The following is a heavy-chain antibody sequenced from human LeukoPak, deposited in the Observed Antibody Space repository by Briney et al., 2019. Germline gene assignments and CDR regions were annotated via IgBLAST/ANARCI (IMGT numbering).Heavy chain of an antibody. CDR1: GFTFSSYE. CDR3: ARAGRYVVRGVDGNMDV. CDR2: ISSSDSTI. V-gene: IGHV3-48*03. D-gene: IGHD3-10*01. Sequence: GGSLRLSCAASGFTFSSYEMNWVRQAPGEGLEWVSYISSSDSTIYYADSVKGRFTISRDNAKNSLYLQMNSLGAEDTAVYYCARAGRYVVRGVDGNMDVWGKGTTVTVSS. J-gene: IGHJ6*03.